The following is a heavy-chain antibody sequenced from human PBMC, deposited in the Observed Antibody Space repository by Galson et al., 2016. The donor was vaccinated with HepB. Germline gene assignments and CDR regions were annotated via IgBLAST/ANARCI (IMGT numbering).Heavy chain of an antibody. Sequence: SETLSLTCAVSGGSISSSNWWSWVRQPPGKGLEWIGEIYHNGGTNHNPSLKSRVTISVDKAKNQFCLKLSSVTAADTAVYYCARPGSEGSYFHYWGQGTLVTVSS. CDR2: IYHNGGT. CDR1: GGSISSSNW. V-gene: IGHV4-4*02. J-gene: IGHJ4*02. D-gene: IGHD3-10*01. CDR3: ARPGSEGSYFHY.